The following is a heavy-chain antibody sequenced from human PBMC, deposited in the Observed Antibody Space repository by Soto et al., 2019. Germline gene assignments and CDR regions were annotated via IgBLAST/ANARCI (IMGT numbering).Heavy chain of an antibody. CDR3: ARVSGLDFYYYGMDV. D-gene: IGHD3-10*01. CDR2: IYTSGST. Sequence: IRQPAGKGLEWIGRIYTSGSTNYNPSLKSRVTMSVDTPKNQFSLKLSSVTAADTAVYYCARVSGLDFYYYGMDVWGQGTTVTVSS. V-gene: IGHV4-4*07. J-gene: IGHJ6*02.